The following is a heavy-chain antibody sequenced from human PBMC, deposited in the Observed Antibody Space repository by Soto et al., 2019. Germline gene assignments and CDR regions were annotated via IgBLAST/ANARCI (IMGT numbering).Heavy chain of an antibody. J-gene: IGHJ4*02. CDR2: IKQDGSEK. CDR1: GFTFSSYG. V-gene: IGHV3-7*03. CDR3: ARAPLVGATQFDY. D-gene: IGHD1-26*01. Sequence: GGSLRLSWAASGFTFSSYGMSWVRQAPGKGLEWVANIKQDGSEKYYVDSVKGRFTISRDNAKNSLYLQMNSLRAEDTAVYYCARAPLVGATQFDYWGQGTLVNASS.